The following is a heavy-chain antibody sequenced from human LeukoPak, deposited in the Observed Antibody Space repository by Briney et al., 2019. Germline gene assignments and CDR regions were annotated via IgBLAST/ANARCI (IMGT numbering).Heavy chain of an antibody. J-gene: IGHJ5*02. CDR2: IYYSGST. CDR1: GGSISSSSYY. Sequence: SETLSLTCTVSGGSISSSSYYWGWIRQPPGKGLEWIGSIYYSGSTYYNPSLKSRVTISVDTSKNQFSLKLSSVTAADTAVYYCARVHPVPYYDILSWFDPWGQGTLVTVSS. D-gene: IGHD3-9*01. V-gene: IGHV4-39*07. CDR3: ARVHPVPYYDILSWFDP.